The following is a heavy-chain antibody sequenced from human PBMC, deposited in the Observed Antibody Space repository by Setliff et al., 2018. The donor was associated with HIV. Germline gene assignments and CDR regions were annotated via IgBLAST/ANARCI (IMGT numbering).Heavy chain of an antibody. D-gene: IGHD2-15*01. V-gene: IGHV4-4*07. Sequence: LSLTCTVSGGSISSYYWNWIRLPAGKGLEWIGRIYASGTNYNPSHKSRVTMSLDTSKRQFSLKLTSVTAADTAVYYCAREGLWNCRGGTCNDGLDIWGQGTKVTVSS. CDR2: IYASGT. CDR3: AREGLWNCRGGTCNDGLDI. J-gene: IGHJ3*02. CDR1: GGSISSYY.